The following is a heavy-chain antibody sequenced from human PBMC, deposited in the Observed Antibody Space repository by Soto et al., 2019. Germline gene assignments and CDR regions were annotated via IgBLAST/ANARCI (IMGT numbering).Heavy chain of an antibody. J-gene: IGHJ4*02. CDR2: INHSGST. CDR3: ARGRDYDILAGYYPVPFDY. Sequence: PSETMSLTCAVYGGSFSDYYWSWIRQHPKKRQERIGEINHSGSTNYNPSLKSRVTISVDTSKNQFSLNLSSVTAADTAVYYCARGRDYDILAGYYPVPFDYWDQGTLVTVSS. CDR1: GGSFSDYY. V-gene: IGHV4-34*01. D-gene: IGHD3-9*01.